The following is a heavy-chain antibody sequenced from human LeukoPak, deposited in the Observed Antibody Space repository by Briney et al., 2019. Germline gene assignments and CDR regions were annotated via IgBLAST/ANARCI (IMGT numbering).Heavy chain of an antibody. J-gene: IGHJ5*02. V-gene: IGHV3-21*01. CDR1: GFTFSSYA. Sequence: GGSLRLSCAASGFTFSSYAMSWVRQAPGKGLEWVSSISSSSSYIYYADSVKGRFTISRDNAKNSLYLQMNSLRAEDTAVYYCARDWTASSWYDGTASLVYNWFDPWGQGTLVTVSS. CDR3: ARDWTASSWYDGTASLVYNWFDP. D-gene: IGHD6-13*01. CDR2: ISSSSSYI.